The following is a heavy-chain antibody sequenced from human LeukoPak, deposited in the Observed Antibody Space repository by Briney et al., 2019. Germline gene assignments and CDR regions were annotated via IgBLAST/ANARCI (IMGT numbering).Heavy chain of an antibody. D-gene: IGHD3-16*01. Sequence: GGSLRLSCAASGFTFSSSAMSWVRQVPGKGLEWVSGISASGGSTYYADSVSGRLTISRDNSKNTLYVQLNSLRDEDTAVYYCAKDQRGGSPHYLDSWGQGTLVPVSS. J-gene: IGHJ4*02. V-gene: IGHV3-23*01. CDR1: GFTFSSSA. CDR2: ISASGGST. CDR3: AKDQRGGSPHYLDS.